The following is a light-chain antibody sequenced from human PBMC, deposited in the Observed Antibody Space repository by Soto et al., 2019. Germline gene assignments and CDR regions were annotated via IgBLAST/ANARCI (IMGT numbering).Light chain of an antibody. CDR2: EVT. CDR1: SSDVGGHNY. J-gene: IGLJ2*01. Sequence: QSALTQPPSASGSPGQSVSISCTGTSSDVGGHNYVSWYQQYPGKAPKVMMYEVTKRPSGVPDRFSGSKSGNTASLTVSGLRAEDEAYYYCSSYAGSNNVVFGGGTKLTVL. CDR3: SSYAGSNNVV. V-gene: IGLV2-8*01.